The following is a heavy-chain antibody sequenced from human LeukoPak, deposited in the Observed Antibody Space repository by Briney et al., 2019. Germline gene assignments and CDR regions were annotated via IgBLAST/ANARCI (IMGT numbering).Heavy chain of an antibody. J-gene: IGHJ4*01. CDR2: VRYSGKT. Sequence: SETLSLTCTVSGGSISSSSDYWVWFRQPPGKGLEWIGSVRYSGKTYYNPSLKSRLTMSVDTSKSQFSLKLSSVTAADTAVYFCARHYYDSSGSRRDYYFDYWGHGTLVTVSS. CDR3: ARHYYDSSGSRRDYYFDY. V-gene: IGHV4-39*01. D-gene: IGHD3-22*01. CDR1: GGSISSSSDY.